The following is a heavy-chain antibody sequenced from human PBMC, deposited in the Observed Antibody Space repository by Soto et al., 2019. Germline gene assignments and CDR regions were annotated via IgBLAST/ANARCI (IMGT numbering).Heavy chain of an antibody. CDR3: AKDSSGWYPSLDY. J-gene: IGHJ4*02. CDR2: INHSGST. Sequence: PSETLSLTCAGYGGSFSGYYWSWIRQPLGKGLEWIGEINHSGSTNYNPSLKSRVTISVDTSKNQFSLKLSSVTAADTAVYYCAKDSSGWYPSLDYWGQGTLVTVSS. D-gene: IGHD6-19*01. CDR1: GGSFSGYY. V-gene: IGHV4-34*01.